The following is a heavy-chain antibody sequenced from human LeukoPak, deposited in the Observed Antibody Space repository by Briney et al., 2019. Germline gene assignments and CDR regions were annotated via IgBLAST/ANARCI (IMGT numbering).Heavy chain of an antibody. D-gene: IGHD3-16*01. V-gene: IGHV3-9*03. CDR1: GFTFHDYA. CDR3: ATSKGGGGFDP. CDR2: ISRNSVTI. J-gene: IGHJ5*02. Sequence: GRSLRLSCAASGFTFHDYAMHWVRQAPGKGLEWVSGISRNSVTIDYANSVKGRFTIFSDNAKNSLYLQMNSLEPEDMGMYYCATSKGGGGFDPWGQGTLVTVSS.